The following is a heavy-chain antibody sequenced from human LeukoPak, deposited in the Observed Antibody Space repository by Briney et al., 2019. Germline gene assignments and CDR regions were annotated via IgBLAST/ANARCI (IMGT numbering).Heavy chain of an antibody. J-gene: IGHJ4*02. Sequence: PGGSLRLSCAASGFTFNTFSMNWVRQAPGKGLEWVSSISTRSRYIYYADSVKGRFTISRDNAKNSLYLQMNSLRAEDTGVYYCARDPWDSSSWVRDGYNFDSDYWGQGTLVTVSS. CDR2: ISTRSRYI. V-gene: IGHV3-21*04. CDR1: GFTFNTFS. D-gene: IGHD5-24*01. CDR3: ARDPWDSSSWVRDGYNFDSDY.